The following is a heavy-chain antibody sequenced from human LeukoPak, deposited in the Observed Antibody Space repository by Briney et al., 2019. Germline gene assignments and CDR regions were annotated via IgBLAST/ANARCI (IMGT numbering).Heavy chain of an antibody. Sequence: ASVKVSFKASGYSFTSYYMHWVRQAPGQGLEWMGIINPNGGSTSYAQKFRGRVTMTRDTSTSTVYMELSSLKSEDTAVYYCAREKDNSGWKNWIDPWGEGTLVTVSS. CDR1: GYSFTSYY. V-gene: IGHV1-46*01. CDR3: AREKDNSGWKNWIDP. J-gene: IGHJ5*02. CDR2: INPNGGST. D-gene: IGHD6-19*01.